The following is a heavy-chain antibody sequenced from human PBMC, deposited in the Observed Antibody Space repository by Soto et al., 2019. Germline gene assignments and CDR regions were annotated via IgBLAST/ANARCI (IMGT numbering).Heavy chain of an antibody. CDR1: GFTFTSFA. Sequence: EVQLLESGGGLVQAGGTLRLSCAASGFTFTSFAMNWVRQAPGRGLEWVSGISGGGTRTYYADSAKGRFTISRDTSNNTVHLQVNSLRAEDTAVYYCARGEWGSSSHYLDSWGQGILVTVSS. D-gene: IGHD6-6*01. J-gene: IGHJ4*02. CDR3: ARGEWGSSSHYLDS. V-gene: IGHV3-23*01. CDR2: ISGGGTRT.